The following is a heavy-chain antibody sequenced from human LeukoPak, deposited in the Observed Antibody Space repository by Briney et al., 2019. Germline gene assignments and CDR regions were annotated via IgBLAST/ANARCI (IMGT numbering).Heavy chain of an antibody. CDR1: GFTVSSNY. D-gene: IGHD3-22*01. Sequence: GGSLRLSCAASGFTVSSNYMSWVRQAPGKGLEWVSVINSGGSTYYADSVTGRFTISRDNSKNTLYLQMNSLRAEDTAVYYCARAGDSSGYYPYGVFDIWGQGTMVTVSS. CDR3: ARAGDSSGYYPYGVFDI. V-gene: IGHV3-53*01. J-gene: IGHJ3*02. CDR2: INSGGST.